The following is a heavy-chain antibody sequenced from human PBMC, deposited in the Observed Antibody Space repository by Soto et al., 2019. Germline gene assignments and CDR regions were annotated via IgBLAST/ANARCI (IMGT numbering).Heavy chain of an antibody. J-gene: IGHJ5*02. D-gene: IGHD1-7*01. V-gene: IGHV4-34*01. Sequence: SETLSLTCAVYGGSFNGYYWSWIRQPPGKGLEWIGEINHAGSTDYNPSLKSRVTISVDTSKSQFSLKLSSVIAADTAVYYCATSVGTWFDPWGQGTLVTVSS. CDR3: ATSVGTWFDP. CDR1: GGSFNGYY. CDR2: INHAGST.